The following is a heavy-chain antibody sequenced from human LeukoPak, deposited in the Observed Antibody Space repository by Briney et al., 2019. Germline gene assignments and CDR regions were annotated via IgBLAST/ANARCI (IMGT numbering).Heavy chain of an antibody. V-gene: IGHV7-4-1*02. CDR2: INTNTGNP. CDR1: GYTFTAYA. CDR3: ARAVLPVAGLYGMDV. D-gene: IGHD6-19*01. J-gene: IGHJ6*02. Sequence: GASVKVSCKTSGYTFTAYAMNWVRQAPGQGLEWMGWINTNTGNPTYAQGFTGRFVFSLDTSVSTAYLQISSLKAEDTAVYYCARAVLPVAGLYGMDVWGQGTTVTVSS.